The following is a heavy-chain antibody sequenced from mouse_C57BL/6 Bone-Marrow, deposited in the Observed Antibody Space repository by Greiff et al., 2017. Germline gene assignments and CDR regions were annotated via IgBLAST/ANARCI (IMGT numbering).Heavy chain of an antibody. CDR2: IWGGGST. J-gene: IGHJ4*01. CDR1: GFSLTSYG. V-gene: IGHV2-9*01. D-gene: IGHD4-1*01. Sequence: VQLVESGLGLVAPSQRLSITCTVSGFSLTSYGVDWFRQPPGKGLDWLGVIWGGGSTNYNSALMSRLSISKDNSKIQVFLKMNSLQTDDTAMYYCAKRLGSYAMDDWGQGTSVTGSS. CDR3: AKRLGSYAMDD.